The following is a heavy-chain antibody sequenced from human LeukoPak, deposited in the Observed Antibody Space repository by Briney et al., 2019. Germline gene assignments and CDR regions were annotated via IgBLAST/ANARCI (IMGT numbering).Heavy chain of an antibody. Sequence: GESLKISCKGSGYSFTSYWIGWVRQMPGKGLEWMGIIYPGDSDTRYSPSFQGQVTISADKSISTAYLQWSSLKASDTAMYYCARLGYYGSGSYHNFDYWGQGTLVTVSS. D-gene: IGHD3-10*01. J-gene: IGHJ4*02. V-gene: IGHV5-51*01. CDR3: ARLGYYGSGSYHNFDY. CDR2: IYPGDSDT. CDR1: GYSFTSYW.